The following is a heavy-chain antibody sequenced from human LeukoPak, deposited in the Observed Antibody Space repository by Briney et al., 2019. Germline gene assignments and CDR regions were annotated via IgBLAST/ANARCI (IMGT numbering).Heavy chain of an antibody. J-gene: IGHJ5*02. D-gene: IGHD2-2*01. V-gene: IGHV4-39*01. Sequence: GSLRLSCAASGFTFSSYSMNWVRQPPGKGLEWIGSIHYSGTTHYNPSLKSRVTISADTYKNQISLRLSSVTAADTAVYYCARRVVVVIVGQKNWFDPWGQGTLVTVSS. CDR2: IHYSGTT. CDR3: ARRVVVVIVGQKNWFDP. CDR1: GFTFSSYSMN.